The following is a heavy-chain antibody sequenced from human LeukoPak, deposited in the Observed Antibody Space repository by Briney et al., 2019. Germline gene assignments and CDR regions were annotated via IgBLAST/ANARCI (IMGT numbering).Heavy chain of an antibody. CDR3: ARQTYSSSSWFDC. CDR2: LNSDGSST. J-gene: IGHJ4*02. Sequence: PGGSLRLSCAASGFTFSSYWMHWVRHAPGKGLVWVSRLNSDGSSTSYADSVKGRFTISRDNAKNTLYLQMNSLRAEDTAVYYCARQTYSSSSWFDCWGQGTLVTVSS. V-gene: IGHV3-74*01. CDR1: GFTFSSYW. D-gene: IGHD6-6*01.